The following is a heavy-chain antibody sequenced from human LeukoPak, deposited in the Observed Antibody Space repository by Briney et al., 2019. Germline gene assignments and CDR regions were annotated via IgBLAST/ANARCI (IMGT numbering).Heavy chain of an antibody. CDR2: SCAYYGNT. CDR3: ASSGGDTRIAAANDLDY. D-gene: IGHD6-13*01. Sequence: PSVKVSCKASIYTLTSYGISWVRRAPEQGLEWVGWSCAYYGNTNYAQKLRGRLTMRTDTSRSTAHRELRSLRSDDTAVYYCASSGGDTRIAAANDLDYWGQGTLVTVSS. V-gene: IGHV1-18*01. J-gene: IGHJ4*02. CDR1: IYTLTSYG.